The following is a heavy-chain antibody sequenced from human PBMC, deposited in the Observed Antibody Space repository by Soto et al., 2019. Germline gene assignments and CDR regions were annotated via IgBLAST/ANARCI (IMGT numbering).Heavy chain of an antibody. V-gene: IGHV3-30*18. J-gene: IGHJ4*02. D-gene: IGHD1-1*01. CDR3: SKEGPITNWYFDY. Sequence: QVELVESGGGVVQPGRSLRLSCAASGFTFSSYGMHWVRQAPGKGLEWVAVISYDGNLAYYADSVKGRFTISRDNSNNTLDLQMNSLRTEDTVIYYCSKEGPITNWYFDYWGQGTLVTVSS. CDR2: ISYDGNLA. CDR1: GFTFSSYG.